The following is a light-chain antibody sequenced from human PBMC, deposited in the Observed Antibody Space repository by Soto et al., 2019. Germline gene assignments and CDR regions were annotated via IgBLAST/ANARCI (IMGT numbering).Light chain of an antibody. V-gene: IGKV3-11*01. J-gene: IGKJ4*01. Sequence: EIVLTQSPATLSFSPGERATLSCRASQNVSRFLAWYQRRPGQAPRLLIYDASNRASDIPARFSGSGSGTDFTLTISSLEPEDSAVYYCQQRSNWPPLTLGGGTKVDIK. CDR2: DAS. CDR1: QNVSRF. CDR3: QQRSNWPPLT.